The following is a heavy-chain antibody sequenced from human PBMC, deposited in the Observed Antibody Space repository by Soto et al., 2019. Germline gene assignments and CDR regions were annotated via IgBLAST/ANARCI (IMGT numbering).Heavy chain of an antibody. V-gene: IGHV3-7*01. Sequence: PGGSLRPSCAASGFTFSSYWMSWVRQAPGKGLEWVANIKQDGSEKYYVDSVKGRFTISRDNAKNALYLQMNSLRAEDTAVYYCARQSGFWSGENIDHWGQGTLVTVSS. J-gene: IGHJ4*02. D-gene: IGHD3-3*01. CDR2: IKQDGSEK. CDR1: GFTFSSYW. CDR3: ARQSGFWSGENIDH.